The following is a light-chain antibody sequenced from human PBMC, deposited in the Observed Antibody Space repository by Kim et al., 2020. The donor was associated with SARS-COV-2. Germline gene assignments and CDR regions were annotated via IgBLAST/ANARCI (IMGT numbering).Light chain of an antibody. Sequence: ELTQPPSASGTPGQRVTISCSGSSSNIGSNYVYWYQQLPGTAPKLLIYRNNQRPSGVPDRFSGSKSGTSASLAISGLRSEDEADYYCASWDDSLSGRLFGGGTQLTVL. CDR3: ASWDDSLSGRL. CDR2: RNN. V-gene: IGLV1-47*01. J-gene: IGLJ3*02. CDR1: SSNIGSNY.